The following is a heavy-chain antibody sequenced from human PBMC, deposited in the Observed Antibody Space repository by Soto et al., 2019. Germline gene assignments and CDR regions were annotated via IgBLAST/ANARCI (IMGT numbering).Heavy chain of an antibody. CDR2: IIPIFGTA. CDR1: GGTFSSYA. J-gene: IGHJ4*02. D-gene: IGHD4-17*01. CDR3: ARDDDYGGNLDY. V-gene: IGHV1-69*01. Sequence: QVQLVQSGAEVKKPGSSVKVSCKASGGTFSSYAISWVRQAPGQGLEWMGGIIPIFGTANYAQKLQGRVTITADESTSTAYMELSSLRSEDTAVYSCARDDDYGGNLDYWGQGTMVTVSS.